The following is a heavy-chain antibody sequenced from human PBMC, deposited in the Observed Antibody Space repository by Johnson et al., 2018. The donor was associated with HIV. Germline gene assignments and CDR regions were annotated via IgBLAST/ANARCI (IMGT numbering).Heavy chain of an antibody. CDR1: GFTVSSNY. J-gene: IGHJ3*02. CDR2: IYRGGST. D-gene: IGHD3-10*01. CDR3: ARVMVQGDAFDI. Sequence: VQLVESGGGLVQPGGSLRLSCAASGFTVSSNYMNWVRQAPGKGLEWVSVIYRGGSTYYAESVKGRYTISRDNAKNYLCLQLNSLRAEDTGGYYCARVMVQGDAFDIWGQGTMVTFSS. V-gene: IGHV3-66*01.